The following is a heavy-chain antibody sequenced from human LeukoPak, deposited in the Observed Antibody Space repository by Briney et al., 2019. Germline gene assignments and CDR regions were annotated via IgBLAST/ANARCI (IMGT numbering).Heavy chain of an antibody. CDR2: INPSGGST. V-gene: IGHV1-46*01. J-gene: IGHJ6*03. CDR1: GYTFTSYY. CDR3: ARAYCSSTSCYGPSYYYYYMDV. Sequence: ASVKVSCKASGYTFTSYYMHWVRQAPGQGLEWMGIINPSGGSTSYAQKFQGRVTMTRDTSTSTVYMELSSLRAEDTAVYYCARAYCSSTSCYGPSYYYYYMDVWGKGTTVTVSS. D-gene: IGHD2-2*01.